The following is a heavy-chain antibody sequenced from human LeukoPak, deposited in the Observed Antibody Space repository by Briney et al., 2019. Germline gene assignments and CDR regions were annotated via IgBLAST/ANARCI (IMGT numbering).Heavy chain of an antibody. V-gene: IGHV1-69*13. J-gene: IGHJ1*01. CDR3: ATQLQGYDFWSGYYMEYFQH. CDR1: GGTFSSYA. CDR2: IIPIFGTA. Sequence: SVKYSCKASGGTFSSYAISWVRQAPGQGLEWMGGIIPIFGTANYAQKFQGRVTITADESTSTAYMELSSLRSEDTAVYYCATQLQGYDFWSGYYMEYFQHWGQGTLVTVSS. D-gene: IGHD3-3*01.